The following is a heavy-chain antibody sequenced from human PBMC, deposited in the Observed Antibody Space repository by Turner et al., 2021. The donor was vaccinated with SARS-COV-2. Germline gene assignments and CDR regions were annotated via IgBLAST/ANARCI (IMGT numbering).Heavy chain of an antibody. CDR1: GGYISSTINY. CDR2: IFYSGST. J-gene: IGHJ3*02. D-gene: IGHD3-9*01. CDR3: ARHSTYYDILTAYEGAFDI. Sequence: QMQLQESGPGLVKPSETLSLTCTVSGGYISSTINYWGWIRQPPGKGLEWIGSIFYSGSTNYTPSLKSRLTISVDTSRNQFSLRLTSVTAADTAVYYCARHSTYYDILTAYEGAFDIWGQGTLVSVSS. V-gene: IGHV4-39*01.